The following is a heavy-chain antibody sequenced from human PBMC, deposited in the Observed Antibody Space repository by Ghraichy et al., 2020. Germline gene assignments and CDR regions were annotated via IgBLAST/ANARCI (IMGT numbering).Heavy chain of an antibody. CDR2: INSYKTDI. Sequence: GGSRRLSCAASGFSFSTYSLNWVRQAPGKGLEWVSSINSYKTDIYYADSVKGRFTISRDNAKNSLYLQMNSLRAEDTAVYYCVRSYSGSYTQFDYWGQGTLVTVSS. V-gene: IGHV3-21*01. CDR1: GFSFSTYS. J-gene: IGHJ4*02. CDR3: VRSYSGSYTQFDY. D-gene: IGHD1-26*01.